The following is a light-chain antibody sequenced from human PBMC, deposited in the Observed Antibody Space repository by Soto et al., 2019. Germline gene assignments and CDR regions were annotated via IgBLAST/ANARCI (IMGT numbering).Light chain of an antibody. Sequence: IVITQSPATLSVSPGERATLSCRASQSVSSNLAWYQQKPGQAPRLLIYGASTRATGIPARFSGSGSGTEFALTISSLQSEDFAVYYCQQYNNWRPYTFGQGTKLEIK. V-gene: IGKV3-15*01. J-gene: IGKJ2*01. CDR1: QSVSSN. CDR2: GAS. CDR3: QQYNNWRPYT.